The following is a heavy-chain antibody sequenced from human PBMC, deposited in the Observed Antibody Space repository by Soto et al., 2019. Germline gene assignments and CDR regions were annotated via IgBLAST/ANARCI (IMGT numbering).Heavy chain of an antibody. CDR2: IYYSGTT. CDR1: GGSISSVSYY. D-gene: IGHD5-18*01. Sequence: SETLSLTCTISGGSISSVSYYWNWIRQHPGKGLEWIGNIYYSGTTYYNPSLKSRVTMSVDTSKNQFSLRLSSVTAADTAVYYCARDKDTATYYYGLDVWGQGTTVTVSS. J-gene: IGHJ6*02. V-gene: IGHV4-31*03. CDR3: ARDKDTATYYYGLDV.